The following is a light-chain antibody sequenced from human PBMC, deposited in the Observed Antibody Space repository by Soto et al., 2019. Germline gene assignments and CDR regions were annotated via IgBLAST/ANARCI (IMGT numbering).Light chain of an antibody. V-gene: IGKV3-11*01. CDR1: ESVSRN. Sequence: EVVLTQSPATLSLSPGESATLSCRASESVSRNIAWYQQSPGQAPRLLIYDISKRATGIPPRFSGSGSGTDFTLTISRLEPEDFAMYYCLHHGSSLWTFGQGTKVDIK. CDR2: DIS. J-gene: IGKJ1*01. CDR3: LHHGSSLWT.